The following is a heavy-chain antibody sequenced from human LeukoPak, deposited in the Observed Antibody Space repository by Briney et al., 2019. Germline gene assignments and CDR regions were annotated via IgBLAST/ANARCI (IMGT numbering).Heavy chain of an antibody. J-gene: IGHJ4*02. D-gene: IGHD6-19*01. Sequence: GGSLRLSCAASGFTFRSYEMNWVRQAPGKGLEWVSYISSSGTAIYYADSVKGRFTISRDNAKNSLYLQMNSLRAEDTAVYFCTRSGWDLGYFDYWGQGTLVTVSS. V-gene: IGHV3-48*03. CDR3: TRSGWDLGYFDY. CDR1: GFTFRSYE. CDR2: ISSSGTAI.